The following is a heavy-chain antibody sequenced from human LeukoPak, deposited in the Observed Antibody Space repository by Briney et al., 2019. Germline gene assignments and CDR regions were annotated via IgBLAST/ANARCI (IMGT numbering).Heavy chain of an antibody. CDR2: IYPGDSDT. Sequence: GESLKISCKGSGYSFTSYWIGWGRQMPGKGVVWMGIIYPGDSDTRYSPSFQGQVTISADKSISTAYLQWSSLKASDTAMYYCARGPLRHFDWLLAIYFDYWGQGTLVTVSS. J-gene: IGHJ4*02. CDR1: GYSFTSYW. CDR3: ARGPLRHFDWLLAIYFDY. D-gene: IGHD3-9*01. V-gene: IGHV5-51*01.